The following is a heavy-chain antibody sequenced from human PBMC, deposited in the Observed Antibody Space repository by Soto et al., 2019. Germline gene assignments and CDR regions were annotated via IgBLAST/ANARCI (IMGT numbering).Heavy chain of an antibody. Sequence: PSETLSLTCTVSGGSISSYYWSWIRQPPGKGLEWIGYIYYSGSTNYNPSLKSRVTISVDTSKNQFSLKLSSVTAADTAVYYCARVRAVTTVWWFDPWGQGTLVTVSS. J-gene: IGHJ5*02. CDR1: GGSISSYY. D-gene: IGHD4-4*01. CDR3: ARVRAVTTVWWFDP. CDR2: IYYSGST. V-gene: IGHV4-59*01.